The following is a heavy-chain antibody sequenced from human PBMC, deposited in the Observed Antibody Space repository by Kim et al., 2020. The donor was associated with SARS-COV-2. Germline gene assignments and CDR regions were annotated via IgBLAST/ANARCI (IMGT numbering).Heavy chain of an antibody. CDR2: VSYDGSNK. J-gene: IGHJ4*02. Sequence: GGSLRLSCAASGFTFSSYGMHWVRHAPGQGLEWVAVVSYDGSNKYYADSVKGRFTISRDNSKNTLYLQMNSLRAGDTAGYYCAKGGDGHLDYWGQGTLVTVSS. CDR1: GFTFSSYG. D-gene: IGHD3-10*01. V-gene: IGHV3-30*18. CDR3: AKGGDGHLDY.